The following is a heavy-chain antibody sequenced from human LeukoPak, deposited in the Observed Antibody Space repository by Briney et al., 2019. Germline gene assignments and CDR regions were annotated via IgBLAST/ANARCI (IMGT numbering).Heavy chain of an antibody. CDR3: AKLAAVVPAALGDY. D-gene: IGHD2-2*01. J-gene: IGHJ4*02. V-gene: IGHV3-23*01. CDR2: IGGSGGST. Sequence: GGSLRLSCAASGFTFSSYAMSWVRQAPGKGLEWVSAIGGSGGSTYYADSVKGRFTISRDNSKNTLYLQMNSLRAEDTAVYYCAKLAAVVPAALGDYWGQGTLVTVSS. CDR1: GFTFSSYA.